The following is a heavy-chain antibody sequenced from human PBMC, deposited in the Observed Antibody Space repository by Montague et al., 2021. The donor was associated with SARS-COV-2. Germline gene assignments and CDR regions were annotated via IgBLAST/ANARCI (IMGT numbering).Heavy chain of an antibody. CDR1: GGTISGYY. Sequence: SETLSLTCTVSGGTISGYYWSWIRQSPGKGLEWIGYIYDSGSANYNPSLESRVTISRDTSKKQFSLTLISVTAADTAIYYCARTSYPSNLDSTGYYGAFDVWGQGTTVIVSS. CDR2: IYDSGSA. CDR3: ARTSYPSNLDSTGYYGAFDV. J-gene: IGHJ3*01. V-gene: IGHV4-59*01. D-gene: IGHD3-22*01.